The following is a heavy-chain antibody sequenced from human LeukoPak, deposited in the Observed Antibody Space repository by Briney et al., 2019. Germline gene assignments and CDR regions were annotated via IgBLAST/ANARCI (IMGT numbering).Heavy chain of an antibody. D-gene: IGHD3-10*01. CDR2: ISYDGRNK. V-gene: IGHV3-30*03. CDR1: GFTFNSFG. CDR3: ARARYGSGSFYYYYYMDV. J-gene: IGHJ6*03. Sequence: GGSLRLSCAASGFTFNSFGMHWVRQAPGKGLEWLAVISYDGRNKYYADSVKGRFTISRDNSKNTLYLQMNSLRAGDTAVYYCARARYGSGSFYYYYYMDVWGKGTTVTISS.